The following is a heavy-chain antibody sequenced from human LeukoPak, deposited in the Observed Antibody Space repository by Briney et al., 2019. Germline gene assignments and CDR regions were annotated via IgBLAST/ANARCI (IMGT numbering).Heavy chain of an antibody. CDR1: GFTFDDYA. CDR3: AKGVVPAAQAGRVDY. Sequence: GGSLRLSCTVSGFTFDDYAMHWVRQAPGKGLEWVSAISGSGGSTYYADSVKGRFTISRDNSKNTLYLQMNSLRAEDTAVYYCAKGVVPAAQAGRVDYWGQGTLVTVSS. V-gene: IGHV3-23*01. D-gene: IGHD2-2*01. CDR2: ISGSGGST. J-gene: IGHJ4*02.